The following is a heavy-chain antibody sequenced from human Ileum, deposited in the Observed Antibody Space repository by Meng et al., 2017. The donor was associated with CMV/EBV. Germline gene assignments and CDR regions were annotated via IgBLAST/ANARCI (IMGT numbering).Heavy chain of an antibody. J-gene: IGHJ4*02. D-gene: IGHD7-27*01. CDR3: ARENWVYDY. CDR2: IRLNSGDT. Sequence: QVPLVQSGTEMKTPGALVKVSCKASGDIFTGYYMHWFRQAPGQGLEWMGQIRLNSGDTHYAQKFQGRVTMTRDMSIITAYMELSSLMSDDTAVYYCARENWVYDYWGQGTLVTVSS. CDR1: GDIFTGYY. V-gene: IGHV1-2*06.